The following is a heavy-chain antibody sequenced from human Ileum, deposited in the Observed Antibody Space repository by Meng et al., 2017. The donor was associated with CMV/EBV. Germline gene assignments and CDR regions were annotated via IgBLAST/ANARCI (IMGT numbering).Heavy chain of an antibody. CDR2: IYYSGTT. CDR1: GGSISSGDYY. Sequence: VQLQESGPGLGKPSQTLSLTCTVSGGSISSGDYYWTWIRQPPGKGLEWIGYIYYSGTTYYNPSLKSRVSISVDTSRNQFSLQLSSVTAADTAVYYCARRSSGLFDYWGQGILVTVSS. CDR3: ARRSSGLFDY. J-gene: IGHJ4*02. V-gene: IGHV4-30-4*08. D-gene: IGHD6-13*01.